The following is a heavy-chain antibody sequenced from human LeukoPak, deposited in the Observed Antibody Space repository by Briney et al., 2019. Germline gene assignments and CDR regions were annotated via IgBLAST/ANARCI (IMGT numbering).Heavy chain of an antibody. J-gene: IGHJ4*02. CDR2: IKSKTDGGTT. Sequence: PGGSLRLSCAASGLTFSNAWMSWLRQAPGKGLEWVGRIKSKTDGGTTDYAAPVKGRFTISRDDSKNTLYLQMNSLKTEDTAVYYCTTDREDSGSYSHDYWGQGTLVTVSS. V-gene: IGHV3-15*01. CDR3: TTDREDSGSYSHDY. D-gene: IGHD1-26*01. CDR1: GLTFSNAW.